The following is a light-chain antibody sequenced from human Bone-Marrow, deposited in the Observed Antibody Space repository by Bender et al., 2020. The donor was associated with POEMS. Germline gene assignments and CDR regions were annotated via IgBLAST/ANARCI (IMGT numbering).Light chain of an antibody. CDR3: QVWDNSSDHYVV. Sequence: SYVLTQPPSVSVAPGQTARVTCGGNNIGSKGVHWYQQKPGQAPVLVVYDDSDRPSGIPDRFSGSNSGNTATLTISRVEAGDEADYYCQVWDNSSDHYVVFGGGTKLTVL. V-gene: IGLV3-21*02. J-gene: IGLJ2*01. CDR1: NIGSKG. CDR2: DDS.